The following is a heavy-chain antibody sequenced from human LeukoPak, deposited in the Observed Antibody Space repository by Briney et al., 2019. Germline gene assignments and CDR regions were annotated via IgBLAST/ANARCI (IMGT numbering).Heavy chain of an antibody. J-gene: IGHJ4*02. CDR1: VFTFGDYA. D-gene: IGHD2-8*01. CDR3: TRANCVNGVCYHFDY. Sequence: GGSLRLSCTASVFTFGDYAMSWVRQAPGKGLEGLGFIRKKGFGGTTEHAASVKDRFTISRDDSQSIAYLQMNSLKTEDPAVYYRTRANCVNGVCYHFDYWGQGTLVTVSS. CDR2: IRKKGFGGTT. V-gene: IGHV3-49*04.